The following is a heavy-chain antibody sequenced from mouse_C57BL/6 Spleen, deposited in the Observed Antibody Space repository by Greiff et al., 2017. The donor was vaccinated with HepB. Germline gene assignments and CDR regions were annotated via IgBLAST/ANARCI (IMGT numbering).Heavy chain of an antibody. J-gene: IGHJ4*01. Sequence: VQLQQPGAELVKPGASVKLSCKASGYTFTSYWMHWVKQRPGRGLEWIGRIDPNSGGTKYNEKFKSKATLTVDKPSSTAYMQLSSLTSEDSAVYYYSRRERNYDGKDYAMDYWGQGTSVTVSS. D-gene: IGHD2-4*01. CDR2: IDPNSGGT. CDR1: GYTFTSYW. CDR3: SRRERNYDGKDYAMDY. V-gene: IGHV1-72*01.